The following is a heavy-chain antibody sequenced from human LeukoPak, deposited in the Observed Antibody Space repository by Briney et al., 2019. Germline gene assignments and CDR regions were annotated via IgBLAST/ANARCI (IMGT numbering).Heavy chain of an antibody. Sequence: PSATLSLTCTVSGGSISSYYWSWIRQPPGKGLEWIGYIYYSGSTNYNPSLKSRVTISVDTSKNQFSLKLSSVTAADTAVYYCARTYYDFWSGYVDRLVEGTLVTDSS. D-gene: IGHD3-3*01. CDR1: GGSISSYY. J-gene: IGHJ5*02. CDR3: ARTYYDFWSGYVDR. CDR2: IYYSGST. V-gene: IGHV4-59*01.